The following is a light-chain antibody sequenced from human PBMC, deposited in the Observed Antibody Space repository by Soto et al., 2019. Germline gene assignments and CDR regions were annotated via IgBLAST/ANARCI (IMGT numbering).Light chain of an antibody. CDR2: GAS. V-gene: IGKV3-20*01. J-gene: IGKJ5*01. CDR3: QQYGRSIT. Sequence: EIVLTQSPGTLSLSPGERATLSCRASQSVTSSYLAWYQQKPGQAPRLLIYGASSRATGIPDRFSGSGSGTDFTLTINRLEPQDFAVYYCQQYGRSITFGQGTRLET. CDR1: QSVTSSY.